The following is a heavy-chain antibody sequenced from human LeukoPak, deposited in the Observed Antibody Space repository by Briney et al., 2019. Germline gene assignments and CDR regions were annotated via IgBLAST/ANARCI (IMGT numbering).Heavy chain of an antibody. Sequence: SETLSLTCTVSGGSISSSSYYWGWIRQPPGKGLEWIGTIYYSGNTYYNPSLKSRVTISVDTSKNQFSLKLSSVTAADTAVYYCASIGYYYYYYGMDVWGQGTTVTVSS. CDR3: ASIGYYYYYYGMDV. D-gene: IGHD3-16*02. V-gene: IGHV4-39*01. J-gene: IGHJ6*02. CDR1: GGSISSSSYY. CDR2: IYYSGNT.